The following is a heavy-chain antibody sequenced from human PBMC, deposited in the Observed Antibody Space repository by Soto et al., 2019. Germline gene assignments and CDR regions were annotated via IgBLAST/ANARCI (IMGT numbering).Heavy chain of an antibody. CDR2: IWHDGTNK. J-gene: IGHJ5*02. CDR1: GFSLSSYA. D-gene: IGHD3-16*02. Sequence: LRLSCAASGFSLSSYAMYWVRQAPGKGLEWVATIWHDGTNKYYADSVKGRFTISRDNPKKAVFLQMNSLRAEDTAVYSCASGLDYIWGSYRNKEESSCGQGTLVTVSS. V-gene: IGHV3-33*07. CDR3: ASGLDYIWGSYRNKEESS.